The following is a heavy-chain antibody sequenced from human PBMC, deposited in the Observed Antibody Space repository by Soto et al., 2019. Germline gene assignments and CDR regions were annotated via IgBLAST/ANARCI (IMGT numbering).Heavy chain of an antibody. CDR2: INHSGST. V-gene: IGHV4-34*01. Sequence: SETLSLTCAVYGGSFSGYYWSWIRQPPGKGLEWIGEINHSGSTNYNPSLKSRVTISVDTSKNQFSLKLSSVTAADTAVYYCARGNGAYRRDFDYWGQGTLVTVSS. D-gene: IGHD4-17*01. CDR3: ARGNGAYRRDFDY. J-gene: IGHJ4*02. CDR1: GGSFSGYY.